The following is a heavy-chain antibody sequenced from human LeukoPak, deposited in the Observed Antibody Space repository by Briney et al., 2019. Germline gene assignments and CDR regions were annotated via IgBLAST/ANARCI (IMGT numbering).Heavy chain of an antibody. J-gene: IGHJ4*02. CDR3: AANYDFWSGYPPD. CDR2: ISNNGGST. D-gene: IGHD3-3*01. V-gene: IGHV3-64*01. CDR1: GFTFSSYA. Sequence: GGSLRLSCAASGFTFSSYAMHWVRQAPGKGLEYVSAISNNGGSTYYANSVKGRFTISRDNSKNTLYLQMNSVRAEDTAVYYCAANYDFWSGYPPDWGQGTLVTVSS.